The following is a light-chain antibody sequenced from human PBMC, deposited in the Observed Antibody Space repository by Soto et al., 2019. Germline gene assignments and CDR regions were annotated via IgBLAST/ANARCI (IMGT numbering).Light chain of an antibody. CDR3: QQYNKWTLT. V-gene: IGKV3-15*01. Sequence: EIVMTQSPATLSVSPGERATLSCTASQSVSIDLAWYQQTPGQAPRLLIYGASTRATGIPVRFSGSASGTEFNLTISRLQPEDFTVYYCQQYNKWTLTFGQGTKGDIK. CDR1: QSVSID. J-gene: IGKJ1*01. CDR2: GAS.